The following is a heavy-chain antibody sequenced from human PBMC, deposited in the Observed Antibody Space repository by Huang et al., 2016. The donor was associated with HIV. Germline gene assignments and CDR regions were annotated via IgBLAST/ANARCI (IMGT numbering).Heavy chain of an antibody. J-gene: IGHJ3*02. CDR2: IRYDGSKK. CDR3: AKGSMANAFDI. Sequence: QVQLVESGGGVVQPGGSLRLSCAASGFTFSSYGMHWVGQAAGKGVEWVAFIRYDGSKKYYADSVRGRFTISRDNSKNTLYLQMNSLRAEDTAVYYCAKGSMANAFDIWGQGTMVTVSS. D-gene: IGHD3-10*01. V-gene: IGHV3-30*02. CDR1: GFTFSSYG.